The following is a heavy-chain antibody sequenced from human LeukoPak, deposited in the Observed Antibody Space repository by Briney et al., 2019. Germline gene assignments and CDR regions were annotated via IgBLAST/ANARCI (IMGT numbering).Heavy chain of an antibody. V-gene: IGHV3-21*01. Sequence: GGSLRLSCAASGFTFSSYSMNWVRQAPGKGLEWVSSISSSSSYIYYADSVKGRFTISRDNAKNSLYLQMNSLRAEDTAVYYCARMKIAARPNYYIDVWGKGTTVTVSS. J-gene: IGHJ6*03. CDR2: ISSSSSYI. CDR3: ARMKIAARPNYYIDV. D-gene: IGHD6-6*01. CDR1: GFTFSSYS.